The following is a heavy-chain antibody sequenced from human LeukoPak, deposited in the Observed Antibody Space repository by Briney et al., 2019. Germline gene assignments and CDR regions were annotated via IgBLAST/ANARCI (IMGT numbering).Heavy chain of an antibody. CDR2: VSGRDDST. CDR1: GFTFSNYA. D-gene: IGHD3-9*01. Sequence: GGSLRLSCAASGFTFSNYAMSWVRQAPGKGLEWASAVSGRDDSTYYADSVKGRFTISRDNSKNTLYLQMNSLRAEDTAVYYCAKWGDYDILTGYYDSDYWGQGTLVTVSS. J-gene: IGHJ4*02. V-gene: IGHV3-23*01. CDR3: AKWGDYDILTGYYDSDY.